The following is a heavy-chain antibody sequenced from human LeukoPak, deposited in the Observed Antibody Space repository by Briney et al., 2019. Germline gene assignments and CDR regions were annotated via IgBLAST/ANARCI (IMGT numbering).Heavy chain of an antibody. CDR1: GFTFSSYG. D-gene: IGHD3-9*01. J-gene: IGHJ6*02. CDR3: ARGPDILTGYYTPGSYYGMDV. CDR2: IWYDGSNK. V-gene: IGHV3-33*01. Sequence: GGSLRLSCAASGFTFSSYGMHWVRQAPGKGLEWVAVIWYDGSNKYYADSVKGRFTISRDNSKNTLYLQMNSLRAEDTAVYYCARGPDILTGYYTPGSYYGMDVWGQGTTVTVSS.